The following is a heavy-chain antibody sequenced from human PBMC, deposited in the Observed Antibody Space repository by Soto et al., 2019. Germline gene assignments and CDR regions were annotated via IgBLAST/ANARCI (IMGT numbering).Heavy chain of an antibody. V-gene: IGHV3-23*01. CDR1: GFTFSSYA. CDR2: ISGSGGST. Sequence: GGSLRLSCAASGFTFSSYAMSWVRQAPGKGLEWVSAISGSGGSTYYADSVKGRFTISRDNSKNTLYLQMNSLRAEDTAVYYCAKGTMGYDFWSGYYAYYYYYGMDVWGQGTTVTVSS. CDR3: AKGTMGYDFWSGYYAYYYYYGMDV. J-gene: IGHJ6*02. D-gene: IGHD3-3*01.